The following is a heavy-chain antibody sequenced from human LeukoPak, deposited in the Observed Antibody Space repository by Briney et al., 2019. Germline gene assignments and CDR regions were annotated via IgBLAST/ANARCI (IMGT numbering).Heavy chain of an antibody. V-gene: IGHV5-51*01. CDR1: GYSFTNYW. J-gene: IGHJ4*02. D-gene: IGHD3-16*01. CDR2: IYPGDSDT. Sequence: GESLKISCKGSGYSFTNYWIGWVRQMPGKGLEWMGIIYPGDSDTRYSPSFQGQVTISAGKSISTAYLQWSSLKASDTAMYYCARGGASSLTRLIYWGQGTLVTVSS. CDR3: ARGGASSLTRLIY.